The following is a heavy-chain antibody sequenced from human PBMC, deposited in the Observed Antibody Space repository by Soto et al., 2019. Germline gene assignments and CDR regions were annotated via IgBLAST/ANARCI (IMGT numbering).Heavy chain of an antibody. J-gene: IGHJ6*02. CDR1: RGNFSSYA. V-gene: IGHV1-69*13. D-gene: IGHD3-10*01. CDR3: AREEYGSGSYYGYYGMDG. Sequence: GASVQVACEASRGNFSSYAIRLVRQAPGQSLEWTGGIIPIFGTANYAQKFQGRVTITADESTSTAYMELSSLRSEDTAVYYCAREEYGSGSYYGYYGMDGWGQGTKGTVSS. CDR2: IIPIFGTA.